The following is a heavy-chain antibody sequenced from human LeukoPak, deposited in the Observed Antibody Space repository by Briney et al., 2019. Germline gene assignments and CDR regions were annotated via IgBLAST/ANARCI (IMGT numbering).Heavy chain of an antibody. J-gene: IGHJ4*02. CDR3: ARGVRGYDSSAYYDY. D-gene: IGHD3-22*01. Sequence: SETLSLTCAVYGVSFSGYYWSWIRQPPGKRLEWSGEINHSGSTNYYPSHKSRVPISVETSKNQFSLKLSSVTAADTAVYYCARGVRGYDSSAYYDYWGQGTLVSVSS. CDR2: INHSGST. V-gene: IGHV4-34*01. CDR1: GVSFSGYY.